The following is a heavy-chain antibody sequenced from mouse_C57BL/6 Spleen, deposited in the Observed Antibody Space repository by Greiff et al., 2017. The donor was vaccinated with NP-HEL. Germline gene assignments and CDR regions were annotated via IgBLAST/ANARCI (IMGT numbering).Heavy chain of an antibody. CDR1: GYTFTDYN. CDR3: ARGDSNYLYYAMDY. D-gene: IGHD2-5*01. V-gene: IGHV1-18*01. Sequence: EVQLQQSGPELVKPGASVKIPCKASGYTFTDYNMDWVKQSHGKSLEWIGDINPNNGGTIYNQKFKGKATLTVDKSSSTAYMELRSLTSEDTAVYYCARGDSNYLYYAMDYWGQGTSVTVSA. CDR2: INPNNGGT. J-gene: IGHJ4*01.